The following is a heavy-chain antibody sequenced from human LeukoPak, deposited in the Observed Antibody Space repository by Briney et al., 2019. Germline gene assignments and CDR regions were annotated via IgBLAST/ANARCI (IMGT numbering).Heavy chain of an antibody. J-gene: IGHJ4*02. Sequence: GGSLRLSCAASGFTFSSYALNWVRQAPGKGLEWVSGISATGSTYYADSVKGRFTISRDNSKNTLYLQMNSLRAEDTAVYYCAKGYYYLSESYRSVDYWGQGTLVTVSS. CDR2: ISATGST. CDR3: AKGYYYLSESYRSVDY. D-gene: IGHD3-10*01. V-gene: IGHV3-23*01. CDR1: GFTFSSYA.